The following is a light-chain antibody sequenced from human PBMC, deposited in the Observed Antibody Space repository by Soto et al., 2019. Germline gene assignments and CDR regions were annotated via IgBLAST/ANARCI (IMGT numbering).Light chain of an antibody. J-gene: IGKJ1*01. Sequence: DIQMTQSPSTLSASVGDRVTITCRASQTIDSWLAWYQQKPGKAPKLLIFDASNFDSGIPSRFSGSGSGTEFTLTIISLQPDDFATYYCQQYKSYSWSFGQGTNVEIK. CDR3: QQYKSYSWS. V-gene: IGKV1-5*01. CDR1: QTIDSW. CDR2: DAS.